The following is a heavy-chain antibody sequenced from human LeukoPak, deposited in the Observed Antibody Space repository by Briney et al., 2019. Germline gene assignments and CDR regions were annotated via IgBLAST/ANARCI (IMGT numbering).Heavy chain of an antibody. Sequence: GGSLRLSCAASGFIVSSNYMSWVRQAPGKGLEWVSVIYSGGGTYYADSVKGRFTISRDNSKNTLYLQMNSLRAEDTAVYYCARDTHLGNFDYWGQGTLVTVSS. CDR2: IYSGGGT. D-gene: IGHD7-27*01. J-gene: IGHJ4*02. V-gene: IGHV3-53*01. CDR3: ARDTHLGNFDY. CDR1: GFIVSSNY.